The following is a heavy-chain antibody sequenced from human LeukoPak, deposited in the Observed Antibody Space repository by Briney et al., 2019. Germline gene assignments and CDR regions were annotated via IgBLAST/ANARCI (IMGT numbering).Heavy chain of an antibody. CDR2: MNPNSGKT. CDR1: GYTLTSYD. V-gene: IGHV1-8*01. J-gene: IGHJ4*02. D-gene: IGHD4-23*01. CDR3: TRETPSRYFDY. Sequence: ASVKVSCKASGYTLTSYDINWVRQATGQGLEWMGWMNPNSGKTGYAQKFQGRITITRNTSISTAYMELSSLRSEDTAVYYCTRETPSRYFDYWGQGTLVTVSS.